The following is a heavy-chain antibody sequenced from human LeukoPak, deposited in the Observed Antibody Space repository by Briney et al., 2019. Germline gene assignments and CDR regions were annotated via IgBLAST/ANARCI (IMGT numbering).Heavy chain of an antibody. CDR1: GYTFTSYG. CDR3: ARTYYYDSSGYYYSYYYYYMDV. V-gene: IGHV1-18*01. Sequence: ASVKVSCKASGYTFTSYGISWVRQAPGQGLEWMGWISAYNGNTNYAQKLQGRVTMTTDTSTSTAYMELRSLRSEDTAVYYCARTYYYDSSGYYYSYYYYYMDVWGKGTTVTISS. J-gene: IGHJ6*03. D-gene: IGHD3-22*01. CDR2: ISAYNGNT.